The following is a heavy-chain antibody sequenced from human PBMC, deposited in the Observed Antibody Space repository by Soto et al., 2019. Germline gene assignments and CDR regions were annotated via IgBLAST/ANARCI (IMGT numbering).Heavy chain of an antibody. D-gene: IGHD2-15*01. CDR3: VTRSRGVPYWVAADHYFDL. J-gene: IGHJ2*01. CDR1: GITVSTYA. CDR2: FSGSDDDA. Sequence: EVQLLDSGGGLVQPGGSLRLSCTASGITVSTYALNWVRQAPGKGLEWVSGFSGSDDDADYADSVKGRFTISRDDSKKTVYLHMRSLRGEDTAVYYCVTRSRGVPYWVAADHYFDLWGRGTLVTVSS. V-gene: IGHV3-23*01.